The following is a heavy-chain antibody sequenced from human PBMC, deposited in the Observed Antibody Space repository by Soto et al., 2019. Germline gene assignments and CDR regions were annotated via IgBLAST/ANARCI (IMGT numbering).Heavy chain of an antibody. V-gene: IGHV5-51*01. D-gene: IGHD3-3*01. J-gene: IGHJ6*01. CDR1: GFSLNTYW. CDR3: AGQGPPYSGSGYYYEVVV. CDR2: IFPGDSDT. Sequence: GESLKISSKASGFSLNTYWIAWVRQMPGKDLEWMGAIFPGDSDTKYRPSFEGHVTITADRCTSTASVQWDSLRASASAIYCCAGQGPPYSGSGYYYEVVVWGGRTTFSV.